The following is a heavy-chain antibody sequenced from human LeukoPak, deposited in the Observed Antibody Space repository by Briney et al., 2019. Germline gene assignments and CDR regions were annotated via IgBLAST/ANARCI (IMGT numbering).Heavy chain of an antibody. CDR1: GGSISSSSSY. D-gene: IGHD3-22*01. CDR3: ARYESSAYGIDV. J-gene: IGHJ2*01. Sequence: SETLSLTCTVSGGSISSSSSYWGWIRQPPGMGLEWIGSIYYSGSTYYNPSLKSRVTISVDTSKNQFSLKVSSVAAADTAVYYCARYESSAYGIDVWGRGTLATVSS. CDR2: IYYSGST. V-gene: IGHV4-39*01.